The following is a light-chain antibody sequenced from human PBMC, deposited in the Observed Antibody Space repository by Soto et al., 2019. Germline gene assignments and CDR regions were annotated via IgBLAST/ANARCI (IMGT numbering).Light chain of an antibody. J-gene: IGKJ2*01. Sequence: DIQLTQSPSSLSPSVGDRITLSCRASQSISRNLNWYQQMPGKAPSLLIYAARDLQSGVPGRFSGSGSGTEFNLTISSLQPEDLAPYYCQQSHSTPYTFGQGTKLEI. CDR2: AAR. CDR3: QQSHSTPYT. CDR1: QSISRN. V-gene: IGKV1-39*01.